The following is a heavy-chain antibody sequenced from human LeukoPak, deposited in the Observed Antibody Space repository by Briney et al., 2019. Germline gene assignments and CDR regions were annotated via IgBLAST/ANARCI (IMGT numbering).Heavy chain of an antibody. Sequence: TLSLTCTVSGGPISSGGYYWSWIRQHPGKGLEWIGYIYYSGSTYYNPSRKSRVTISIDTSKNQFSLKLSSVTAADTAVYYCAREGTWYFDYWGQGTLVTVSS. CDR2: IYYSGST. V-gene: IGHV4-31*03. CDR3: AREGTWYFDY. CDR1: GGPISSGGYY. J-gene: IGHJ4*02.